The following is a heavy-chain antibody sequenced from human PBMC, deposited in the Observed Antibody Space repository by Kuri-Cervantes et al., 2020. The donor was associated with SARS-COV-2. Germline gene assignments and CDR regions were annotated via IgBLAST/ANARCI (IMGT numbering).Heavy chain of an antibody. CDR3: AKGADGYNYFDY. J-gene: IGHJ4*02. CDR2: ISGSGGST. D-gene: IGHD5-24*01. Sequence: GESLKISCAASGFTVSSNYMSWVRQAPGKGLEWASAISGSGGSTYYADSVKGRFTISRDNSKNTLYLQMNSLRAEDTAVYYCAKGADGYNYFDYWGQGTLVTVSS. CDR1: GFTVSSNY. V-gene: IGHV3-23*01.